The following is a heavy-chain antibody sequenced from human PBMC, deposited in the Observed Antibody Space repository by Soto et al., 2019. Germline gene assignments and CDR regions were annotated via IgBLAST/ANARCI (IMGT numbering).Heavy chain of an antibody. J-gene: IGHJ5*02. CDR3: VRDGTKTLRDWFDP. Sequence: QVQLQESGPGLSKPSETLSLTCTVSGASISGFYWSWIRKSAGKGLEWIGRIYATGTTDYNPSLKSRVMMSVDTSKTQFSLKLRSVTAEATAVYYCVRDGTKTLRDWFDPWGQGISVTVSS. D-gene: IGHD1-1*01. CDR1: GASISGFY. CDR2: IYATGTT. V-gene: IGHV4-4*07.